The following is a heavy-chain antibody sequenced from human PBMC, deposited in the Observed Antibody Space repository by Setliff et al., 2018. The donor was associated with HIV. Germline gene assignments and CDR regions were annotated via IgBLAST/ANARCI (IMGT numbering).Heavy chain of an antibody. CDR2: ISPDSTDA. V-gene: IGHV1-2*02. CDR1: GYTFTSSD. CDR3: ARVGYRSNWVLDY. Sequence: ASVKVSCKASGYTFTSSDINWVRQAPGQGLEWMGWISPDSTDAVYAQRFEDRVTMTSDTSVSTVYMKLSGLTSDDTGVYYCARVGYRSNWVLDYWGQGTLVTVSS. D-gene: IGHD5-12*01. J-gene: IGHJ4*02.